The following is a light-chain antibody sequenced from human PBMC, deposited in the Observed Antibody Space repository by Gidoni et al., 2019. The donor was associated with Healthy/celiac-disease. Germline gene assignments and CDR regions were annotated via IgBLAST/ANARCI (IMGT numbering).Light chain of an antibody. CDR2: EVR. J-gene: IGLJ2*01. Sequence: QPAMTQPASVSASPGTSITISCTGTSSYVGGYNYVSWYQQPPGKAPKLMISEVRNRPAGVSNRFSGSKSGNTASLTISGLQAEDEADYYCSSYTSSSTRVFGGGTKLTVL. CDR3: SSYTSSSTRV. V-gene: IGLV2-14*01. CDR1: SSYVGGYNY.